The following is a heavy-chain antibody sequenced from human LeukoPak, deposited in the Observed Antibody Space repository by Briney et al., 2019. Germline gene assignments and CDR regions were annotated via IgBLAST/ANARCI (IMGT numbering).Heavy chain of an antibody. J-gene: IGHJ4*02. CDR2: ISYDGSNK. D-gene: IGHD3-10*01. V-gene: IGHV3-30*18. CDR1: GFTFSSYG. Sequence: PGGSLRLSCAASGFTFSSYGMHWVRQAPGKGLEWVAVISYDGSNKYYADSVKGRFTISRDNSKNTLYLQMNSLRAEDTAMYYCAKASDHWDGSGSYDYWGQGTLVTVSS. CDR3: AKASDHWDGSGSYDY.